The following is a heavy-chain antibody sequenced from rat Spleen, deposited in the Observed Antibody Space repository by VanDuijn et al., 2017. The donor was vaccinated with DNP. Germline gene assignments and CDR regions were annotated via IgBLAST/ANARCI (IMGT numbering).Heavy chain of an antibody. V-gene: IGHV5-22*01. CDR2: ISYHGGST. CDR1: GFTFSDHY. Sequence: EVQLVESGGGLVQPGRSLKLSCAASGFTFSDHYMAWVRQAPTEGLECVAYISYHGGSTYYGNSVKGRFTISRDNAKSTLYLQMKSLRSEDMATYYCARWGGDYFDYWGQGVMVTVSS. J-gene: IGHJ2*01. CDR3: ARWGGDYFDY.